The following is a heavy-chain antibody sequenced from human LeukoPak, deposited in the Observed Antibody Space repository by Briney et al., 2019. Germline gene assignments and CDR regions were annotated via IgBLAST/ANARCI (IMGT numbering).Heavy chain of an antibody. D-gene: IGHD3-16*01. V-gene: IGHV4-39*02. CDR3: AREPGTCDYPYMDV. CDR1: YGSISSGYYY. J-gene: IGHJ6*03. Sequence: KSSETLSLTCSVSYGSISSGYYYWAWLRQPPGKGPEWIGSIYYSGTTYPNPALKSRVTISVDTSKNQFSLKLRSVTAADTAAYYCAREPGTCDYPYMDVWGKGTTVTISS. CDR2: IYYSGTT.